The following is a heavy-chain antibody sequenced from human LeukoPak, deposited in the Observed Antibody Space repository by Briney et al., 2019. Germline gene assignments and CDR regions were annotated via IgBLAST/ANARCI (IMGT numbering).Heavy chain of an antibody. CDR3: ARAQLSGSYSEDY. J-gene: IGHJ4*02. CDR1: GFTFSDYY. Sequence: GGSLRLSCAASGFTFSDYYMSWIRQAPGKGLEWVSYISSSGSTTYYADSVKGRSTISRDNAKNSLYLQMNSLRAEDTAVYYCARAQLSGSYSEDYWGQGTLVTVSS. CDR2: ISSSGSTT. V-gene: IGHV3-11*01. D-gene: IGHD1-26*01.